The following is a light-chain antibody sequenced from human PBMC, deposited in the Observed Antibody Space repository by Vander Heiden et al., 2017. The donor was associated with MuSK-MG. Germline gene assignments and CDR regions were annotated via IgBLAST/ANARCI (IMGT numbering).Light chain of an antibody. CDR2: AAS. CDR3: QQRYSTPWT. Sequence: IPITQSPTPLSASVGDRVTITCRASQSIRNYLNWYQQKPGKAPKLLIYAASSLQGGVPSRFRGSGSGTDFTLTISSLQPEDFATYFCQQRYSTPWTFGQGTKVEIK. J-gene: IGKJ1*01. V-gene: IGKV1-39*01. CDR1: QSIRNY.